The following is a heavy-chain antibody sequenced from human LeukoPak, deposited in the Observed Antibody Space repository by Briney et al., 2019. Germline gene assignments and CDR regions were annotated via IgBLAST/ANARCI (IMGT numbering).Heavy chain of an antibody. CDR2: IIPIFGTA. D-gene: IGHD3-16*01. V-gene: IGHV1-69*01. CDR1: GGTFSSYA. Sequence: SVKVSCKASGGTFSSYAISWVRQAPGQGLEWMGGIIPIFGTANYAQKFQGRVTITADESTSTAYMGLSSLRSEDTAVYYCASLYRLGAFDIWGQGTMVTVSS. CDR3: ASLYRLGAFDI. J-gene: IGHJ3*02.